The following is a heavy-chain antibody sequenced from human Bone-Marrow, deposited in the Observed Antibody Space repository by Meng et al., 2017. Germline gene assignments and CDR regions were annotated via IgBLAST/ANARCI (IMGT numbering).Heavy chain of an antibody. D-gene: IGHD3-10*01. Sequence: QVQLVVFGVAVNEPGTSLKVSCNASGYTFTSYDYNWWRPATGQGLEWMGWMNPNSGNTGYAQKFQGRVTMTRNTSISTAYMELSSLRSEDTAVYYCARYGSGSQIDYWGQGTLVTVSS. CDR2: MNPNSGNT. J-gene: IGHJ4*02. CDR1: GYTFTSYD. CDR3: ARYGSGSQIDY. V-gene: IGHV1-8*01.